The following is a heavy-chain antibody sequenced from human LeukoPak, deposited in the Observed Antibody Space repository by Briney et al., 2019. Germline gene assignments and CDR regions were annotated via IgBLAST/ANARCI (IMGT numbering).Heavy chain of an antibody. CDR2: IYYSGST. J-gene: IGHJ4*02. CDR3: ARDSGRWGIADV. Sequence: SQTLSLTCTVSGGSISSGGYYWSWIRQHPGKGLERIGYIYYSGSTYYNPSLKSRVTISVDTSKNQFSLKLSSVTAADTAVYYCARDSGRWGIADVWGQGTLVTASS. D-gene: IGHD6-13*01. V-gene: IGHV4-31*03. CDR1: GGSISSGGYY.